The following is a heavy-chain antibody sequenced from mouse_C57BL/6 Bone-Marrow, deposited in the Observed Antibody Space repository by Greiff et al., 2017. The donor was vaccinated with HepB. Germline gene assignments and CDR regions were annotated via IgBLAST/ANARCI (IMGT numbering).Heavy chain of an antibody. J-gene: IGHJ2*01. CDR3: TRRVYYGTTGYFDY. CDR1: GYTFTSYW. D-gene: IGHD2-1*01. Sequence: VQLQQSGTVLARPGASVKMSCKTSGYTFTSYWMHWVKQRPGQGLEWIGAIYPGNSDTSYNQKFKGKAKLTAGTSASTAYMELSSLTNEDSAVYYCTRRVYYGTTGYFDYWGQGTTLTVSS. CDR2: IYPGNSDT. V-gene: IGHV1-5*01.